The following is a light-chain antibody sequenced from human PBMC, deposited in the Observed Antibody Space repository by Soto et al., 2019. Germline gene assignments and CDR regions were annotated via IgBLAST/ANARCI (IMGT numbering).Light chain of an antibody. J-gene: IGKJ2*01. CDR3: HQYYSTPHT. V-gene: IGKV4-1*01. CDR2: WAS. Sequence: DIVMTQSPDSLAVSLGERATINCKSSQSVLYSSNNKNYLAWYQQKPGQPPKLLIYWASTRESGVPDRFSGNGSGTDFTLTISSLQAEDVAVYYCHQYYSTPHTFGQGTKLEIK. CDR1: QSVLYSSNNKNY.